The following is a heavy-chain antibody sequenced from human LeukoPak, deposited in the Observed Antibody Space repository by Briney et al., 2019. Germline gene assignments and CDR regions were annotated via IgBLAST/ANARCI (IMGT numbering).Heavy chain of an antibody. Sequence: GGSLRLSCAASGFTFSSYWMHWVRQAPGKGLVWVSRISSDGSSTSYADSVKGRFTISRDNAKNTLYLQMNSLRAEDTAVYYCAREKASSYYDFWSGYYTGSPMDVWGKGTTVTVSS. CDR2: ISSDGSST. D-gene: IGHD3-3*01. CDR3: AREKASSYYDFWSGYYTGSPMDV. CDR1: GFTFSSYW. J-gene: IGHJ6*04. V-gene: IGHV3-74*01.